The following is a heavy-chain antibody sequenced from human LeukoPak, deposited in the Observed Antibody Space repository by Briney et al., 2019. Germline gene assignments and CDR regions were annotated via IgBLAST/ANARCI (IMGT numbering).Heavy chain of an antibody. Sequence: PGRSLRLSCAASGFTFSNYDIHWVRQASGKGLEWVALIWYDGTNKNYADSVKGRFTISRDNSKNTLYLQMNSLRAEDTAVYSCARAPQNQLPDHWGQGTLVTVSP. J-gene: IGHJ4*02. D-gene: IGHD2-2*01. CDR1: GFTFSNYD. V-gene: IGHV3-33*01. CDR3: ARAPQNQLPDH. CDR2: IWYDGTNK.